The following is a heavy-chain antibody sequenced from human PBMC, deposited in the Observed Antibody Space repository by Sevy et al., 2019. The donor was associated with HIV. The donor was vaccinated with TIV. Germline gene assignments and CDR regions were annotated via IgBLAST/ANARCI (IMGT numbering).Heavy chain of an antibody. CDR1: GFTFSSYA. Sequence: GGSLRLSCAASGFTFSSYAMSWVRHAPGKGLEWVSAITGSGGGTYYADSVEGRFTISRDNSKNTLYLQMNSLRADDTAVYYCAKAPPGYSYHSFDGWGHGTLVTVSS. CDR3: AKAPPGYSYHSFDG. D-gene: IGHD5-18*01. J-gene: IGHJ4*01. CDR2: ITGSGGGT. V-gene: IGHV3-23*01.